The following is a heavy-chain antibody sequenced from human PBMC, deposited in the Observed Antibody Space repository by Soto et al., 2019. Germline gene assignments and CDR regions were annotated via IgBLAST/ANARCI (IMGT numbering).Heavy chain of an antibody. CDR2: IWYDGSNR. Sequence: QVQLVESGGGVVQPGTSLRLSCAASGFTFSHYVMHWVRQAPGKGLEWVAVIWYDGSNRYYADSVKGRFTISRDNSKNAMYLQMNSLRAEDTAGYYCARDHDYGDYGPEMRIFAFDIWGQGTRVTVSS. CDR1: GFTFSHYV. CDR3: ARDHDYGDYGPEMRIFAFDI. V-gene: IGHV3-33*01. J-gene: IGHJ3*02. D-gene: IGHD4-17*01.